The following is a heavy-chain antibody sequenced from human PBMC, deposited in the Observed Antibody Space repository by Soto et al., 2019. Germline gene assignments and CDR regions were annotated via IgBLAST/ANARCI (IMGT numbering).Heavy chain of an antibody. CDR2: IYHSGST. Sequence: GTLSLTCAVSGGSISSSNWWSWVRQPPGKGLEWIGEIYHSGSTNYNPSLKSRVTISVDTSKNQFSLKLSSVTAADTAVYYCARDASAAGRSLDYWGQGTLVTVSS. V-gene: IGHV4-4*02. CDR1: GGSISSSNW. J-gene: IGHJ4*02. D-gene: IGHD6-13*01. CDR3: ARDASAAGRSLDY.